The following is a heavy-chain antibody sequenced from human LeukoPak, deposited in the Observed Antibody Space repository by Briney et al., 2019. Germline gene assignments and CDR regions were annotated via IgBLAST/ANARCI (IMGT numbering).Heavy chain of an antibody. V-gene: IGHV1-2*02. CDR1: GYTFLGYY. CDR3: VSGSKWDF. J-gene: IGHJ4*02. D-gene: IGHD1-26*01. Sequence: ASVKVSCKASGYTFLGYYIHWVPQAPGQGFEWMGWINPQSGGTKYAQKLQGRVTMTRDTSISTAYMELSNLRSDDTAVYYCVSGSKWDFWGQGTLVTVSS. CDR2: INPQSGGT.